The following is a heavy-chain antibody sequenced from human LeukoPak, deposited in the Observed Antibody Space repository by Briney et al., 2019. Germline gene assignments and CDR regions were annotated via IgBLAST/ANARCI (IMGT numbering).Heavy chain of an antibody. CDR1: GGSFSGYY. Sequence: SETLSLTCAVYGGSFSGYYWSWIRRPPGKGLEWIGEINHSGSTNYNPSLKSRVTISVDTSKNQFSLKLSSVTAADTAVYYCARGRMQDYYDSSETDYWGQGTLVTVSS. CDR3: ARGRMQDYYDSSETDY. V-gene: IGHV4-34*01. J-gene: IGHJ4*02. D-gene: IGHD3-22*01. CDR2: INHSGST.